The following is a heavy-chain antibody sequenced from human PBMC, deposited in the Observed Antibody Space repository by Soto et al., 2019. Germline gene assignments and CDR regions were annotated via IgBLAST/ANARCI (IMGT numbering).Heavy chain of an antibody. CDR2: IYYSGST. V-gene: IGHV4-39*01. Sequence: PSETLSLTCTVSGGSISSSSYYWGWIRQPPGKGLEWIGSIYYSGSTYYNPSLKSRVTISVDTSKNQFSLKLSSVTAADTAVYYCARIGSYYYDSSGYLHWGQGTLVTVSS. CDR1: GGSISSSSYY. J-gene: IGHJ4*02. CDR3: ARIGSYYYDSSGYLH. D-gene: IGHD3-22*01.